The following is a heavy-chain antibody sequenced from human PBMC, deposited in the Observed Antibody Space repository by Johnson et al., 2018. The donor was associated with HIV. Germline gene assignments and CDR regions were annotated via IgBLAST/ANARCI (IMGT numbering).Heavy chain of an antibody. CDR2: ISYDGSNK. V-gene: IGHV3-30*04. CDR3: AASNHYDSSGDAFDI. CDR1: GFTFSSYA. J-gene: IGHJ3*02. Sequence: QVQLVESGGGVVQPGRSLRLSCAASGFTFSSYAMHWVRQAPGKGLEWVAVISYDGSNKYYADSVKGRFTISRDNAKNSLYLQMNSLRAEDTAVYYCAASNHYDSSGDAFDIWGQGTVVTVSS. D-gene: IGHD3-22*01.